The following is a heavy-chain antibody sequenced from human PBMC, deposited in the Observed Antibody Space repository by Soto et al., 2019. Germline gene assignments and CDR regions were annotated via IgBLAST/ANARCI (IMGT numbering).Heavy chain of an antibody. V-gene: IGHV4-30-4*01. CDR2: IYYSGST. CDR3: ARWLPRPHSSGSNWFDP. Sequence: SETLSLTCTVSGGSISSGDYYWSWIRQPPGKGLEWIGYIYYSGSTYYNPSLKSRVTISVDTSKNQFSLKLSSVTAADTAVYYCARWLPRPHSSGSNWFDPWGQGTLVTVSS. CDR1: GGSISSGDYY. J-gene: IGHJ5*02. D-gene: IGHD6-19*01.